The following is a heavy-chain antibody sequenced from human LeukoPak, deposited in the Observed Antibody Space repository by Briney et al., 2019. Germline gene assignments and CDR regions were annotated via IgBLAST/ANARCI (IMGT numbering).Heavy chain of an antibody. CDR3: ASPIDYSYGMDV. D-gene: IGHD3-16*02. CDR2: IYSGGRT. J-gene: IGHJ6*02. V-gene: IGHV3-66*01. CDR1: GFTVSSNY. Sequence: GGSLRLSCAASGFTVSSNYMSWVRQAPGKGLEWVSVIYSGGRTYYADSVKGRFTISRDNSKNTLYLQMNSLRAEDTAVYYCASPIDYSYGMDVWGQGATVTVSS.